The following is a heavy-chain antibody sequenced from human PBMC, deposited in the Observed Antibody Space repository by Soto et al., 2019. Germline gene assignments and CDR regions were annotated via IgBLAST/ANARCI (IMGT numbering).Heavy chain of an antibody. CDR3: ARDSFSGWSFTAFDT. V-gene: IGHV1-69*04. CDR2: IIPILGIA. Sequence: SVKVSCKASGGTFSSYTISWVRQAPGQGLEWMGRIIPILGIANYAQKFQGRVTITADKSTSTAYMELSSLRSEDTAVYYCARDSFSGWSFTAFDTRGQDTMLPISS. CDR1: GGTFSSYT. D-gene: IGHD6-19*01. J-gene: IGHJ3*02.